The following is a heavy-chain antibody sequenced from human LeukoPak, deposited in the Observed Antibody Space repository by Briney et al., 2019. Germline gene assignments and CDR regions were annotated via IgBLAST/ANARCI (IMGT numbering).Heavy chain of an antibody. J-gene: IGHJ4*02. D-gene: IGHD2-2*01. Sequence: ASVKVSCKASGGTFSSYAISWVRQAPGQGLEWMGGIIPIFGTANYAQKFQGRVTITADESTSTAYMELSSLRSEDTAVYYCARDRYCSSTSCPGDSVYRGQGTLVTVSS. CDR3: ARDRYCSSTSCPGDSVY. V-gene: IGHV1-69*13. CDR1: GGTFSSYA. CDR2: IIPIFGTA.